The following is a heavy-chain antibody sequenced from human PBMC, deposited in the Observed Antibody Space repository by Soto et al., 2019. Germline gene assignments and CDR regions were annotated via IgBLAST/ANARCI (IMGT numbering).Heavy chain of an antibody. Sequence: QITLKESGPTLVKPTQTLTLTCTFSGFSLSTSGVGVGWIRQPPGKALEWLALIYWDDDKRYSPSLKSRLTNPKDPSKNQVLLTMTTMDPVDTATYYCAHSLKADYGDYAPFDYWGQGTLVTVSS. CDR2: IYWDDDK. CDR1: GFSLSTSGVG. J-gene: IGHJ4*02. D-gene: IGHD4-17*01. CDR3: AHSLKADYGDYAPFDY. V-gene: IGHV2-5*02.